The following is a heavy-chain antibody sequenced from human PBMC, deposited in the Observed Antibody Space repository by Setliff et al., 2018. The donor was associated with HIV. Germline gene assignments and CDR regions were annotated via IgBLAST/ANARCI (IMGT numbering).Heavy chain of an antibody. CDR1: GGSITNGDHY. V-gene: IGHV4-30-4*08. J-gene: IGHJ4*02. D-gene: IGHD2-2*01. CDR2: IYYTGDT. CDR3: ARMSISASVYFDY. Sequence: SETLSLTCSVSGGSITNGDHYWAWIRQSPGKGLEWIGYIYYTGDTYYSSSFESRVVISPDTSNNQFSLRVRSVTAADMALYFCARMSISASVYFDYWGQGTLVTVSS.